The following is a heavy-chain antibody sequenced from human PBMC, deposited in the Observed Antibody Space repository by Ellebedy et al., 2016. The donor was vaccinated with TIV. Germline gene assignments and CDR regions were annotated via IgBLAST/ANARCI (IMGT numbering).Heavy chain of an antibody. CDR1: GYTFTSYD. J-gene: IGHJ6*02. CDR3: ARDFSTRHYGMDV. D-gene: IGHD2-2*01. V-gene: IGHV1-18*04. CDR2: ISAYNGNT. Sequence: ASVKVSCKASGYTFTSYDISWVRQAPGQGLEWMGWISAYNGNTNYAQKFQGRVTMTRDTSISTAYMELSRLRSDDTAVYYCARDFSTRHYGMDVWGQGTTVTVSS.